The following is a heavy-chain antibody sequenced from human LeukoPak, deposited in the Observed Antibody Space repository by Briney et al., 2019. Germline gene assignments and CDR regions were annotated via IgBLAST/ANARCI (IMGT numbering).Heavy chain of an antibody. CDR2: IYSDGSS. Sequence: GGSLRLSCAVSGITASNNYMSWVRQAPGKGLEWVSVIYSDGSSFYTDSVKGRFTISRDNSKKTLYLQMNSLRAEDTAVYYCATDFRYGSAWGPGTLVTVSS. CDR1: GITASNNY. CDR3: ATDFRYGSA. J-gene: IGHJ4*02. D-gene: IGHD3-10*01. V-gene: IGHV3-66*01.